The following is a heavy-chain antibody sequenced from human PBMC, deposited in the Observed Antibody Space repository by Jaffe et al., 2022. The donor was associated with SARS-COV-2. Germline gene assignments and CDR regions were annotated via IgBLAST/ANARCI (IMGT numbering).Heavy chain of an antibody. CDR2: IGTAGDT. V-gene: IGHV3-13*01. CDR3: ARETRGYNYGMDV. Sequence: EVQLVESGGGLVQPGGSLRLSCAASGFTFSSYDMHWVRQATGKGLEWVSAIGTAGDTYYPGSVKGRFTISRENAKNSLYLQMNSLRAGDTAVYYCARETRGYNYGMDVWGQGTTVTVSS. CDR1: GFTFSSYD. J-gene: IGHJ6*02.